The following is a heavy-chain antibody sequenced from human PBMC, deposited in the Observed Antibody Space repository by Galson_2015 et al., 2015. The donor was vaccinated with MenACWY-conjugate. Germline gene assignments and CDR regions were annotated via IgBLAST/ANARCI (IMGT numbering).Heavy chain of an antibody. V-gene: IGHV1-3*01. CDR2: INAGNGNT. Sequence: SVKVSCKASGYTFTLYAMHWVRQAPGQGLEWMGWINAGNGNTKYSQKFQDRVTITRDISASTVYMELTSLGSEDTAVYYCGRGASPLTCYLKRDWFAPWVQGTLVTVSS. CDR1: GYTFTLYA. CDR3: GRGASPLTCYLKRDWFAP. D-gene: IGHD3-9*01. J-gene: IGHJ5*02.